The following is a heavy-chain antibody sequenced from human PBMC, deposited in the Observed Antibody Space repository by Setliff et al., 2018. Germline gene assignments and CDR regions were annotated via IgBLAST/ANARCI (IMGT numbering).Heavy chain of an antibody. CDR2: TYYNGTA. CDR3: VRESRSTWYRRDF. CDR1: GGSLSNYY. V-gene: IGHV4-39*02. D-gene: IGHD6-13*01. J-gene: IGHJ4*02. Sequence: SETLSLTCTVYGGSLSNYYWSWIRQPPGKGLEWIGSTYYNGTAYYNPSLQSRVAISVDTSKNYFSLDVSSVTAADTAVYYCVRESRSTWYRRDFWGQGTLVTVSS.